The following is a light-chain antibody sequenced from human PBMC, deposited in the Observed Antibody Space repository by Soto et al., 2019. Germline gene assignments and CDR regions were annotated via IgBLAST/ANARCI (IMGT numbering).Light chain of an antibody. CDR1: QSISSW. CDR2: KAS. Sequence: DIQMTQSPSTLSASVGPRVTVACRSSQSISSWLAWYQQKPGKAPKLLIYKASTLKSGVPSRFSGSGSGTEFTLTISSLQPDDVATYYRQHYNSYSEAFGQGTKVDIK. J-gene: IGKJ1*01. CDR3: QHYNSYSEA. V-gene: IGKV1-5*03.